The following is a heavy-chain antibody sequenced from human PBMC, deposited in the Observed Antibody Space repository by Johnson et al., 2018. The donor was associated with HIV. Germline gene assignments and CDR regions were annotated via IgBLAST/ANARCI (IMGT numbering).Heavy chain of an antibody. J-gene: IGHJ3*02. CDR3: AKDLRTVKAFDI. V-gene: IGHV3-74*01. Sequence: VQLVESGGDLVQPGGSLRLSCVGSGFTFNTNWMHWVRQAPGKGLVWVSRINSDGSSTSYADSVKGRFTISRDNSKNTLYLQMNSLRAEDTAVYYCAKDLRTVKAFDIWGQGTMVTVSS. CDR1: GFTFNTNW. D-gene: IGHD4-17*01. CDR2: INSDGSST.